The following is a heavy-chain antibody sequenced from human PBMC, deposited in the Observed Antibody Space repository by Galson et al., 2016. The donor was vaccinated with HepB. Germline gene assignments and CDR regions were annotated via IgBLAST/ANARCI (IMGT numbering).Heavy chain of an antibody. CDR1: GGSIRSGNYF. V-gene: IGHV4-39*01. Sequence: SETLSLTCTVSGGSIRSGNYFWGWTRQPPGKGLEWIGHTDYSGDTYYNPSLESRVTISVDTSNNQISLRLTSVTAGDTAVYFCARHRADVDFRGITNLWGRGSLVTVSS. CDR2: TDYSGDT. J-gene: IGHJ5*02. CDR3: ARHRADVDFRGITNL. D-gene: IGHD1-20*01.